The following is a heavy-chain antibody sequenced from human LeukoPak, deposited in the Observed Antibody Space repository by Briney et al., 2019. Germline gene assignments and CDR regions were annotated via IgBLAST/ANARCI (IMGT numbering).Heavy chain of an antibody. Sequence: GGSLRLSCAASGFTFSASSLNWVRQASGKGLEWVGRVGSKVDNYATAYAESVKGRFIISREDSKNTAYLQMNSLKTDDTAVYYCSNGHYGLDVRGQGTTVTVSS. CDR3: SNGHYGLDV. J-gene: IGHJ6*02. CDR1: GFTFSASS. V-gene: IGHV3-73*01. CDR2: VGSKVDNYAT.